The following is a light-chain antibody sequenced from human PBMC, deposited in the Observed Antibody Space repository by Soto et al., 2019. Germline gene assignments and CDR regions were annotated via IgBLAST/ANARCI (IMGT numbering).Light chain of an antibody. CDR1: SSDVGGYNY. J-gene: IGLJ2*01. CDR3: SSYTSTNTLVV. Sequence: QSALTQPASVSGSPGQSITISCTGTSSDVGGYNYVSWYQQHPGKAPKLMIYDVSNRPSGVSNRFSGSKSANTASLTISGLQAEDGADYYCSSYTSTNTLVVFGGGTKLTVL. CDR2: DVS. V-gene: IGLV2-14*01.